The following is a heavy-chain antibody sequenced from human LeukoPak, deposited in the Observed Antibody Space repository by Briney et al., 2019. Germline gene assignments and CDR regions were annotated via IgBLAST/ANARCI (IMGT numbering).Heavy chain of an antibody. J-gene: IGHJ4*01. Sequence: GGSLRLSCGVSGFTFSSYWMTWARQAPGRGLEWVATVKPDGNEKFYVDSVKGRFAISRDNARNSVYLEMNSLRVEDTAVYLCARGGLDYWGQGTLVTVSS. V-gene: IGHV3-7*01. CDR3: ARGGLDY. CDR1: GFTFSSYW. CDR2: VKPDGNEK.